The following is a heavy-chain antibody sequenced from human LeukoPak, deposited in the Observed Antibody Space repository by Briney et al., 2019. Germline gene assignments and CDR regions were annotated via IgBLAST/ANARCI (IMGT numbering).Heavy chain of an antibody. CDR1: GFTFSDYA. Sequence: GGSLRLSCAASGFTFSDYAMHWVRQAPGKGLEWVALISYDGSNKYYADSVKGRFTISRDKSKNTLYLQMNTLTAEDTAVYYCARDAYYYDSSGYYPIDYWGQGTLVTVSS. D-gene: IGHD3-22*01. J-gene: IGHJ4*02. CDR2: ISYDGSNK. V-gene: IGHV3-30*03. CDR3: ARDAYYYDSSGYYPIDY.